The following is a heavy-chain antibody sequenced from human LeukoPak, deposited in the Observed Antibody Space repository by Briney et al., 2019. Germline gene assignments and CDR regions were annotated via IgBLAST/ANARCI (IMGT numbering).Heavy chain of an antibody. CDR3: ARMWGGSGSYYRHYYYYMDV. CDR1: GFTVSSNY. CDR2: IYSGGST. Sequence: PGGSLRLSCAASGFTVSSNYMSWVRQAPGKGLEWVSVIYSGGSTYYADSVKGRFTISRDNSKNTLYLQMNSLRAEDTAVYYCARMWGGSGSYYRHYYYYMDVWGKGTTVTISS. J-gene: IGHJ6*03. V-gene: IGHV3-66*01. D-gene: IGHD3-10*01.